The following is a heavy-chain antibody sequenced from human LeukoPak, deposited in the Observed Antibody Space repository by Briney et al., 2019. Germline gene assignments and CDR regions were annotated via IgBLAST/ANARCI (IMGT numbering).Heavy chain of an antibody. Sequence: SETLSLTCTVSGGSIPSYYWSWIRQPPGKGLEWIGYIYYTGGTNYNPSLKSRVTISVDTSKNQFSLKLNSVTAEDTAMYYCARGSIAIFGVVAFGFDPWGQGTLVTVSS. J-gene: IGHJ5*02. CDR1: GGSIPSYY. V-gene: IGHV4-59*01. CDR2: IYYTGGT. D-gene: IGHD3-3*01. CDR3: ARGSIAIFGVVAFGFDP.